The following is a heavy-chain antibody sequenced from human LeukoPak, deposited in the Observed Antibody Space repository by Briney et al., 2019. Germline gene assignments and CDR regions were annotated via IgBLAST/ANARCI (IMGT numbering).Heavy chain of an antibody. CDR3: AKVPGYYYMDV. J-gene: IGHJ6*03. Sequence: PGGSLRLSCAASGFTFSSYGMHWVRQAPGKGLEWVAVISYDGSNKYYADSVKGRFTISRDNSKNTLYLQMNSLRAEDTAVYYCAKVPGYYYMDVWGKGTTVTVSS. CDR2: ISYDGSNK. CDR1: GFTFSSYG. V-gene: IGHV3-30*18. D-gene: IGHD3-10*01.